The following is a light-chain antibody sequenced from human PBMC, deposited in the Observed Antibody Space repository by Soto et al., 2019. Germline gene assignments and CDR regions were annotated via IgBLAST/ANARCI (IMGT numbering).Light chain of an antibody. V-gene: IGKV3-20*01. Sequence: EIVLTQSPGTLSFSPGKRATLSCRSSQSISSSYLAWYQQRPGQAPRLLIYGASSRATGIPDRFSGSGSGTEFTLTISRLEPEDFAVYYCQQYGSSSWTFGQGTKGDNK. CDR3: QQYGSSSWT. J-gene: IGKJ1*01. CDR2: GAS. CDR1: QSISSSY.